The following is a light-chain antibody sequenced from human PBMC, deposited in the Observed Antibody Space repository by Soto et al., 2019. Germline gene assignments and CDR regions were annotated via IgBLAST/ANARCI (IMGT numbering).Light chain of an antibody. V-gene: IGKV3D-20*02. Sequence: IVLTHSPGTLSLSPGERATLSARSSESVRSSYLAWYQQKPGQAPRLLIYGASTRATGIPARFSGSGSGTEFTLTISSLQSEDFAVYYCQQRTNWPLNFGGGTKVDIK. CDR1: ESVRSSY. J-gene: IGKJ4*01. CDR3: QQRTNWPLN. CDR2: GAS.